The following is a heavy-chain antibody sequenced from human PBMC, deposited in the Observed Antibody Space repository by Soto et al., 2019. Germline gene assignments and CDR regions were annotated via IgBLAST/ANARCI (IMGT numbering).Heavy chain of an antibody. V-gene: IGHV3-48*02. J-gene: IGHJ3*01. D-gene: IGHD3-22*01. CDR3: VRDDRWAVDF. CDR2: TSIRSGSI. Sequence: EVQLVDSGGGLVQPGGSRRVSCAAYGFSFSNYAMNWVRQAPGKGLEWVSYTSIRSGSIFYADSVKGRFTISRDDAKNSLYMQMNTLRDEETAVYYCVRDDRWAVDFWGQGTMVSVSS. CDR1: GFSFSNYA.